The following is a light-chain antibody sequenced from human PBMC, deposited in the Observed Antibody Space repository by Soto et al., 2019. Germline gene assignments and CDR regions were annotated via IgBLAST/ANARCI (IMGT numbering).Light chain of an antibody. CDR2: GAS. CDR1: QGVSSN. V-gene: IGKV3-15*01. CDR3: QQYNTWPIT. J-gene: IGKJ5*01. Sequence: EMVMTQSPATLSVSPGERATLSCRASQGVSSNLAWYQQKPGQAPRLLMYGASTRATGIPARFSGSGSGTEFTLTISSLQSEDFAVYYCQQYNTWPITFGQGTRLEMK.